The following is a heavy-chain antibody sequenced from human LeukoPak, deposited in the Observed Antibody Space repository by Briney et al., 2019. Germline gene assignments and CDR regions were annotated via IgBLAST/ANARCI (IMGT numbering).Heavy chain of an antibody. D-gene: IGHD3-22*01. CDR2: IYYNGIT. CDR3: ARQKPPVSKIGWLDP. Sequence: PSETLSLTCTVSGGSINSDYCSWIRHPPRTGLGWMGCIYYNGITNYKSARASQLTLSLYTSKNQFSLRLRAVRAPDTAVYYCARQKPPVSKIGWLDPGGQRTLVTVSS. J-gene: IGHJ5*02. V-gene: IGHV4-59*08. CDR1: GGSINSDY.